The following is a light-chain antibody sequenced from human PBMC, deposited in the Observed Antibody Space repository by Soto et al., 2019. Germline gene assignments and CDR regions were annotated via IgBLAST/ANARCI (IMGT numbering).Light chain of an antibody. V-gene: IGKV3-15*01. J-gene: IGKJ1*01. CDR1: QRVSID. CDR2: GAS. CDR3: QQYNKWPQT. Sequence: IVMTPSPATVPISPGDSVTLSCRASQRVSIDLAWYQQKPGQANRLLIYGASTRATDIPHSFTGSGSGTEFTLTISSLQSEDIAVYYCQQYNKWPQTFGQGTKVDIK.